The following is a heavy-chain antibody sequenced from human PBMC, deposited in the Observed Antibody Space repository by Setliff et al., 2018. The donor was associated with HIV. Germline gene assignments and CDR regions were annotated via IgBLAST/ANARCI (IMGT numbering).Heavy chain of an antibody. J-gene: IGHJ4*02. CDR1: GFNFSMYS. CDR2: ISSSSSTK. Sequence: GGSLRLSCAASGFNFSMYSMNWVRQAPGKGLEWVSYISSSSSTKYYADSVKGRFTISRDNAKNSLYLHMNTLRADDTAVYFCAKVGREYNGYDLTFESWGQGTLVTVSS. D-gene: IGHD5-12*01. V-gene: IGHV3-48*01. CDR3: AKVGREYNGYDLTFES.